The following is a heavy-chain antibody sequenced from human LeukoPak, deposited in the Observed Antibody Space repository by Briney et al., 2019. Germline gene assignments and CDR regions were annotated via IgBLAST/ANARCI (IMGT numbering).Heavy chain of an antibody. D-gene: IGHD3-3*01. CDR1: GGSISSYY. CDR3: ARQTSGYYYMDV. CDR2: IYTSGST. J-gene: IGHJ6*03. V-gene: IGHV4-4*09. Sequence: PSETLSLTCTVSGGSISSYYWSWLRQPPGKGLEWIGYIYTSGSTNYNPSLKSRVTISVDTSKNQFSLKLSSVTAADTAVYYCARQTSGYYYMDVWGKGTTVTVSS.